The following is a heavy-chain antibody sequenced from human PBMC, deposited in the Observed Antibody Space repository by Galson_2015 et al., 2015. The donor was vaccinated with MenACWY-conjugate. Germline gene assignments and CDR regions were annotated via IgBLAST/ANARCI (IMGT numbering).Heavy chain of an antibody. CDR3: ARGAWSYGG. J-gene: IGHJ4*02. CDR2: IKPDGSEK. V-gene: IGHV3-7*03. D-gene: IGHD1-26*01. CDR1: EVSFTNSW. Sequence: SLRLSCADSEVSFTNSWMHWVRQAPGKGLEWVANIKPDGSEKHYVDSVKGRFTISRDNAKNSLFLEMNSLRAEDTAVYYCARGAWSYGGWGQGTLVTVSS.